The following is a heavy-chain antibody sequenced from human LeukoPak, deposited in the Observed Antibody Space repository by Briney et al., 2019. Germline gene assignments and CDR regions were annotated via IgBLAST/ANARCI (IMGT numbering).Heavy chain of an antibody. J-gene: IGHJ6*03. V-gene: IGHV3-30-3*01. CDR2: ISYDGSNK. CDR3: ARGDYSTRTYYYYMDV. D-gene: IGHD4-11*01. Sequence: GGSLRLSCAASGFTFSSYAMHWVRQAPGKGLEWVAVISYDGSNKYYADSVKGRFTISRDNSKNTLYLQMNSLRAEDTAVYYCARGDYSTRTYYYYMDVWGKGTTVTVSS. CDR1: GFTFSSYA.